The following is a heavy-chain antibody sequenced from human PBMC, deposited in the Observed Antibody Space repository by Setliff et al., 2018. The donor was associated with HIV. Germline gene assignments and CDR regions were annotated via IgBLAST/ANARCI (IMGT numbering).Heavy chain of an antibody. Sequence: SETLSLTCAVYGGSFSGYYWSWIRQSPEKRLEWIGEINHSGSTNYNPSLKSRVIMAVDTSKNQFSLKLSSVTAADTAVYYCARDRYAGEIDYWGQGTLVTVSS. J-gene: IGHJ4*02. CDR1: GGSFSGYY. CDR2: INHSGST. CDR3: ARDRYAGEIDY. D-gene: IGHD3-10*01. V-gene: IGHV4-34*10.